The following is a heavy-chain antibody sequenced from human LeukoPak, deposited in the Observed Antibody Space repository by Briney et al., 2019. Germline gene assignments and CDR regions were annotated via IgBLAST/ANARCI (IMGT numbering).Heavy chain of an antibody. CDR3: SRGLDSRKLGY. D-gene: IGHD3-22*01. Sequence: KSSETLSLTCTVSGASFNSDDQYWNWIRQSPGKGLEWIGSIHPSGMLYNNPSLESRVTMSRDTSKNQFSLNLNSVTAADTAVYFCSRGLDSRKLGYWGQGILVSVSS. CDR1: GASFNSDDQY. V-gene: IGHV4-31*03. CDR2: IHPSGML. J-gene: IGHJ4*02.